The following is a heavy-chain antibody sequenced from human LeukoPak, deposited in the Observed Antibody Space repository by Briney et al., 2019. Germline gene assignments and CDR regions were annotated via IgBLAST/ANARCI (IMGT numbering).Heavy chain of an antibody. CDR1: GGSISSVSYY. CDR3: AAFLLQQINVFDI. CDR2: IYTSGST. V-gene: IGHV4-61*02. D-gene: IGHD1-1*01. J-gene: IGHJ3*02. Sequence: SETLSLTCTVSGGSISSVSYYWSWIREPAGKGLEWIGRIYTSGSTEYNPSLKSRVTVSVDTSKNQFSLKLSSVTAADTALCYCAAFLLQQINVFDIWGQGTMVTVSS.